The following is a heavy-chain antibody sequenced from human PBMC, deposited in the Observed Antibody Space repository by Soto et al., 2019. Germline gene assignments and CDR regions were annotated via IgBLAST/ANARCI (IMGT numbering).Heavy chain of an antibody. CDR1: GGSIGSYY. CDR2: IYYSGST. Sequence: SETLSLTCTVSGGSIGSYYWSWIRQPPGKGLEWIGYIYYSGSTNYNPSLKSRVTISVDTSKNQFSLKLSSVTAADTAVYYCARDEDGDYGVDYWGQGTLVTVSS. D-gene: IGHD4-17*01. V-gene: IGHV4-59*01. J-gene: IGHJ4*02. CDR3: ARDEDGDYGVDY.